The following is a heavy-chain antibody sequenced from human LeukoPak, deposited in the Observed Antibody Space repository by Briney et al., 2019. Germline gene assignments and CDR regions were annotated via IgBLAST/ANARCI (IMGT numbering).Heavy chain of an antibody. J-gene: IGHJ5*02. CDR2: IYHSGST. Sequence: SETLSLTCTVSGYSISSGYYWGWIRQPPGKGLEWTGSIYHSGSTYYNPSLKSRVTISVDTSKNQFSLKLSSVTAADTAVYYCARGDIVVVVAGPSKSWFDPWGQGTLVTVSS. D-gene: IGHD2-15*01. CDR1: GYSISSGYY. CDR3: ARGDIVVVVAGPSKSWFDP. V-gene: IGHV4-38-2*02.